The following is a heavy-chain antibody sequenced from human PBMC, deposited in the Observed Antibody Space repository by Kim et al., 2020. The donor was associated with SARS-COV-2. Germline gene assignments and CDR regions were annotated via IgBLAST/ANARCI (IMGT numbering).Heavy chain of an antibody. V-gene: IGHV3-21*01. D-gene: IGHD6-13*01. CDR3: ARGTSSSWLNARYYYYYGMDV. CDR1: GFTFSSYS. CDR2: ISSSSSYI. J-gene: IGHJ6*02. Sequence: GGSLRLSCAASGFTFSSYSMNWVRQAPGKGLEWVSSISSSSSYIYYADSVKGRFTISRDNAKNSLYLQMNSLRAEDTAVYYCARGTSSSWLNARYYYYYGMDVWGQGTTVTVSS.